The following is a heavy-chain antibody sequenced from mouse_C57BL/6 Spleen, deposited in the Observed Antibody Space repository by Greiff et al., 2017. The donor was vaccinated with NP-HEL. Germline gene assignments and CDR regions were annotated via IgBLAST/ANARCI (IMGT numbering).Heavy chain of an antibody. Sequence: EVQLQQSGPELVKPGASVKISCKASGYTFTDYYMNWVKQSHGKSLEWIGDINPNNGGTSYNQKFKGKATLTVDKSSSTAYMELRSLTSEDSAVYYCARSPLRYWGQGTTLTVSS. CDR1: GYTFTDYY. D-gene: IGHD6-1*01. CDR2: INPNNGGT. CDR3: ARSPLRY. J-gene: IGHJ2*01. V-gene: IGHV1-26*01.